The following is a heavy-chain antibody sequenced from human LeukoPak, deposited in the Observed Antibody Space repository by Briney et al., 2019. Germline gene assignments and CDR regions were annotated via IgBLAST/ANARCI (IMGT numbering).Heavy chain of an antibody. CDR2: IYYSGST. D-gene: IGHD3-22*01. CDR3: ARRTYYYDSSGRFDY. Sequence: SETLSLTCTVSGGSFSSYYWSWIRQPPGKGLEWIGSIYYSGSTYYNPSLKSRVTISVDTSKNQFSLKLSSVTAADTAVYYCARRTYYYDSSGRFDYWGQGTLVTVSS. CDR1: GGSFSSYY. V-gene: IGHV4-39*01. J-gene: IGHJ4*02.